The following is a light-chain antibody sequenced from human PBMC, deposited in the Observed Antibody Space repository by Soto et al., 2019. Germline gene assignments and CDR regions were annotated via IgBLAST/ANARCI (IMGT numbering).Light chain of an antibody. CDR1: QSVSSD. J-gene: IGKJ1*01. Sequence: EIVMTHSPATLSVSPGERATLSCRASQSVSSDLAWYHQKPGQAPRLLIYGASTRATGIPARFSGSGSGTEFTLTINSLQSEDFAVYYCQQYNTWPRTFGQGTKVDIK. CDR2: GAS. CDR3: QQYNTWPRT. V-gene: IGKV3-15*01.